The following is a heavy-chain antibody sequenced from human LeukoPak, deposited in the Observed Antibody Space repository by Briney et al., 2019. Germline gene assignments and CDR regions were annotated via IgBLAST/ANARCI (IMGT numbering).Heavy chain of an antibody. CDR1: GGTFSSYA. D-gene: IGHD3-10*01. J-gene: IGHJ4*02. Sequence: SVKVSCKSSGGTFSSYAISWVRQAPGQGLEWMGGIIPIFGTANYAQKFQGRVTITADESTSTAYMELSSLRSEDTAVYYCASDLFGSGSYYPEYYFDYWGQGTLVTVSS. CDR2: IIPIFGTA. V-gene: IGHV1-69*01. CDR3: ASDLFGSGSYYPEYYFDY.